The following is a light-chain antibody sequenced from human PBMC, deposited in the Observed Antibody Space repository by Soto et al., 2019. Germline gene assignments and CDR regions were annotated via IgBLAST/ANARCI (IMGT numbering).Light chain of an antibody. V-gene: IGKV1-6*01. CDR3: LQDYDYPRT. CDR2: AAS. J-gene: IGKJ1*01. Sequence: ATQMTQSPSSLSAYVGDRVTIACRASQGIRTELGWYQQKAGEAPKLLIYAASTLQSGVPPRFSGSGSGTDFTLTISSLQPEDFGTYYCLQDYDYPRTFGQGTKVEMK. CDR1: QGIRTE.